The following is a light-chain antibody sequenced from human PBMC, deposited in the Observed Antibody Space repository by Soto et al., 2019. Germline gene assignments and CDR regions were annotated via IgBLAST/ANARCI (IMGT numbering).Light chain of an antibody. J-gene: IGLJ1*01. CDR3: CSYAGSITYV. V-gene: IGLV2-14*01. Sequence: QSALTQPASVSGSPGQSIAISCTGTSSDVGGYNYVSWHQQHPGKAPKVLISVVSNRPSGVSNRFSGSKSGNTASLTISGLQAEDEADYFCCSYAGSITYVFGSGTKVTVL. CDR1: SSDVGGYNY. CDR2: VVS.